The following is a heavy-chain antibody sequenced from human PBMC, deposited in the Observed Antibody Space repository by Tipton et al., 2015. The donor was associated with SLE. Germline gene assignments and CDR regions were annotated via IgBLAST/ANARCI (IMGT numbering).Heavy chain of an antibody. J-gene: IGHJ4*02. Sequence: VQLVQSGAEVKKPGESLKISCKGSGYSFTTYWIGWVRQMPGKGLEWMGIIYPGDSDTKYSPSFQGQVTISADKSISTAYLQWSSLKASDTAMYYCARHDAHYFDSSGPDYWGQGTLVTVSA. CDR2: IYPGDSDT. CDR3: ARHDAHYFDSSGPDY. CDR1: GYSFTTYW. D-gene: IGHD3-22*01. V-gene: IGHV5-51*01.